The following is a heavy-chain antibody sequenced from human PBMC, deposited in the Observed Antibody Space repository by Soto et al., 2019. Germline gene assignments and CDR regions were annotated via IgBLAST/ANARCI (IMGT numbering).Heavy chain of an antibody. V-gene: IGHV4-34*01. CDR1: GGSFSGYY. D-gene: IGHD2-15*01. Sequence: QVQLQQWGAGLLKPSETLSLTCAVYGGSFSGYYWSWIRQPPGKGLEWIGEINHSGSTNYNPSLKSRVTISVDTSKNQFSLKLSSVTAADTAVYYCARGPPKECSGGSCYPTYAEYFQHWGQGTLVTVSS. J-gene: IGHJ1*01. CDR3: ARGPPKECSGGSCYPTYAEYFQH. CDR2: INHSGST.